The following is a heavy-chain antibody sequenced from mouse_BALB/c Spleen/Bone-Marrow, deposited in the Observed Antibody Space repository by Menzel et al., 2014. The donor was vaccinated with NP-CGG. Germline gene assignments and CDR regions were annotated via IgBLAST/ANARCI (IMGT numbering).Heavy chain of an antibody. V-gene: IGHV1S127*01. D-gene: IGHD2-1*01. CDR2: IDPSDSET. CDR1: GYSFTSYW. J-gene: IGHJ3*01. CDR3: ASPSDGNPFAY. Sequence: QVQLQQSGPQLVRPGASVKISCKASGYSFTSYWMHWVKQRPGQGLEWIGMIDPSDSETRLNQKFKDKATLTVDKFSSTAYMQLSSPTSEDSAVYYCASPSDGNPFAYWGQGTLVTVSA.